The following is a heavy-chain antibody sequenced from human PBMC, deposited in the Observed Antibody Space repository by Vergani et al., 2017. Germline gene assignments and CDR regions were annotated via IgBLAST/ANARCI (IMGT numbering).Heavy chain of an antibody. Sequence: QVQLQESGPGLVKPSQTLSLTCTVSGGSISSGSYYWSWIRQPAGKGLEWIGRIYTSGSTNYNPSLKSRVTISVDSSKNQFSLKLSSVTAADTAVYYCARARIGGFGELLCHYYYGMDVWGQGTTVTVSS. CDR1: GGSISSGSYY. V-gene: IGHV4-61*02. CDR2: IYTSGST. J-gene: IGHJ6*02. D-gene: IGHD3-10*01. CDR3: ARARIGGFGELLCHYYYGMDV.